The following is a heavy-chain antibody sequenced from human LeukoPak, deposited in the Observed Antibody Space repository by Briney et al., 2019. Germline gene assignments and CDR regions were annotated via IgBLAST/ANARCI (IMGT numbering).Heavy chain of an antibody. CDR2: ISSSGSTI. J-gene: IGHJ4*02. CDR1: GFTFSSYE. Sequence: GGSLRLSCAASGFTFSSYEMNWVRQAPGKGLEWVSYISSSGSTIYYADSVKGRFTISRDNAKNSLYLQMNSLRAEDTAVYYCARDRYNGYSYLGSVGEKYYFDYWGQGTLVTVSS. V-gene: IGHV3-48*03. CDR3: ARDRYNGYSYLGSVGEKYYFDY. D-gene: IGHD2-15*01.